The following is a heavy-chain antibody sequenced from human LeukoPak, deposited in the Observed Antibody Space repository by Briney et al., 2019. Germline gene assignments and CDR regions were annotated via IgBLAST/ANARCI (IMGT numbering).Heavy chain of an antibody. V-gene: IGHV3-15*01. CDR3: TTEGRFTMIVVTIASYFDY. Sequence: GGSLRLSCAASGFTFSNAWMSWVRQAPGKGLEWVGRIKSKTDGGTTDYAAPVKGRFTISRDDSKNTLYLQMNSLKTEDTAVYYCTTEGRFTMIVVTIASYFDYCGQGTLVTVSS. CDR1: GFTFSNAW. D-gene: IGHD3-22*01. CDR2: IKSKTDGGTT. J-gene: IGHJ4*02.